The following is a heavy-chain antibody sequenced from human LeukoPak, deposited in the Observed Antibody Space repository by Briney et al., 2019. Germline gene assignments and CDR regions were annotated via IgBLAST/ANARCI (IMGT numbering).Heavy chain of an antibody. CDR1: GVSTSSNY. V-gene: IGHV4-59*13. CDR2: VHYNGDT. Sequence: SETLSLTCTVSGVSTSSNYWGWIRQPPGKGLEWKGLEWIGYVHYNGDTNYNPSLKSRVTISLDTSKSQLSLKLSSLTAADTAVYFCAGYDHSNYLAYWGQGILVTVSS. CDR3: AGYDHSNYLAY. D-gene: IGHD4-11*01. J-gene: IGHJ4*02.